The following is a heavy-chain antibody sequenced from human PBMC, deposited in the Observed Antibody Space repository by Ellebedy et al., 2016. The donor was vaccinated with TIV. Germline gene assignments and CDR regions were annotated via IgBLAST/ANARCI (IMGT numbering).Heavy chain of an antibody. Sequence: GESLKISCAASGFTFADFAMHWVRQVPGKGLEWVSVITRDGTSTYYADSVTGRFTISRDNSKNPLYLQMNSLRSEDTAFYYCAKDQIGATSRDPFYGMAVWGPGTTVTVSS. CDR3: AKDQIGATSRDPFYGMAV. J-gene: IGHJ6*02. D-gene: IGHD3-3*01. V-gene: IGHV3-43*02. CDR2: ITRDGTST. CDR1: GFTFADFA.